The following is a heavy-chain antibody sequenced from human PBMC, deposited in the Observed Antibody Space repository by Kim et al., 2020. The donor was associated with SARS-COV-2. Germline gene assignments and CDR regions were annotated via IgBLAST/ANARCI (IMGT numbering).Heavy chain of an antibody. J-gene: IGHJ4*02. Sequence: SETLSLTCTVSGDSISSSFNYWGWIRQPPGKGLEWIGSVYHSGTTYDSPSLKSRVTVSVDTSKNEFSLKVTSVTAADTAVYFCARLPHDSSGYVDCWGQGIPVTVS. CDR1: GDSISSSFNY. CDR2: VYHSGTT. D-gene: IGHD3-22*01. V-gene: IGHV4-39*01. CDR3: ARLPHDSSGYVDC.